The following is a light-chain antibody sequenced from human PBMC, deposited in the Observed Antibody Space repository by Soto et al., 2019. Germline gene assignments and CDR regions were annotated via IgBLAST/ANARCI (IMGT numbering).Light chain of an antibody. CDR3: QSYDSSLSGV. CDR2: GNS. J-gene: IGLJ1*01. CDR1: SSNIGAGYD. V-gene: IGLV1-40*01. Sequence: QSVLRQPPSVSGAPGQRVTISCTGSSSNIGAGYDVHWYQQLPGTAPKLLIYGNSNRPSGVPDRFSGSKSGTSASLAITGLQAEDEADYYCQSYDSSLSGVFGTGTKLTVL.